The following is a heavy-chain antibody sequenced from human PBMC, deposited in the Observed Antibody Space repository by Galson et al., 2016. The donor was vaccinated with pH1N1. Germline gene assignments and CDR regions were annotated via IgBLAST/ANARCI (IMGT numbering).Heavy chain of an antibody. CDR3: ARARNYYGNEAFDI. D-gene: IGHD3-22*01. CDR2: IIPISGTT. Sequence: SVKVSCKASGGSFSSFAISWVRQAPGQGLEWMGGIIPISGTTNYAQDFQGRVTITADKPTTTVYLELSGLTSEDTAVYYCARARNYYGNEAFDIWGQGTMVIVSS. V-gene: IGHV1-69*06. CDR1: GGSFSSFA. J-gene: IGHJ3*02.